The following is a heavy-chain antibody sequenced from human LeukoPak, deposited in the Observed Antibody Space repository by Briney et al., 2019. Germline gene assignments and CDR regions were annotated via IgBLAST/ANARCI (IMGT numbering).Heavy chain of an antibody. CDR1: GFTFSTYA. D-gene: IGHD3-10*01. CDR3: AKAGYGSRWFDP. Sequence: GGSLRLSCAASGFTFSTYAMSWVRQAPGKGLECVSVISGTGGSTYYADSVKGRFTISRDNSKNTLYLQMNSLRAEDTAVYYCAKAGYGSRWFDPWGQGTLVTVSS. V-gene: IGHV3-23*01. J-gene: IGHJ5*02. CDR2: ISGTGGST.